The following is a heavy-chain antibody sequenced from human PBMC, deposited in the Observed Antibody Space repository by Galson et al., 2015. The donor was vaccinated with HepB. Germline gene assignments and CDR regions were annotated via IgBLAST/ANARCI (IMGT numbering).Heavy chain of an antibody. CDR1: GYTLTTYG. CDR2: ISTYNGNT. CDR3: ARPTKAYCSGGSCSPFDY. J-gene: IGHJ4*02. D-gene: IGHD2-15*01. V-gene: IGHV1-18*01. Sequence: SVKVSCKASGYTLTTYGIDWVRQAPGQGLEWMGRISTYNGNTNYAQKLQGRVTMTTDTSTSTAYMELRSLRSDDTAVYYCARPTKAYCSGGSCSPFDYWGQGTLVTVSS.